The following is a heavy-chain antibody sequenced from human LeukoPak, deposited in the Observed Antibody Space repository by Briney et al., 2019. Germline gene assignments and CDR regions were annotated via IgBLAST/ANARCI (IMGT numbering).Heavy chain of an antibody. J-gene: IGHJ4*02. CDR3: ARAMARYYDSSGYYYYFDY. Sequence: SETLSLTCTVSGGSISSYYWSWIRQPPGKGLEWIGEINHSGSTNYNPSLKSRVTISVDTSKNQFSLKLSSVTAADTAVYYCARAMARYYDSSGYYYYFDYWGQGTLVTVSS. D-gene: IGHD3-22*01. CDR2: INHSGST. V-gene: IGHV4-34*01. CDR1: GGSISSYY.